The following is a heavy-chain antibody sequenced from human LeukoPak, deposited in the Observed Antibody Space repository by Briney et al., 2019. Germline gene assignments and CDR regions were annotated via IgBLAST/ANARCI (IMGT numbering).Heavy chain of an antibody. J-gene: IGHJ4*02. CDR1: GFTFSSYS. CDR3: ARDSLLWFGELFD. V-gene: IGHV3-21*01. CDR2: ISSSSSYI. D-gene: IGHD3-10*01. Sequence: GGSLRLSCAASGFTFSSYSMNWVRQAPGKGLEWVSSISSSSSYIYYADSVKGRFTISRDNAKNSLYLQMNSLRAEDTAVYYCARDSLLWFGELFDWGQGTLITVPS.